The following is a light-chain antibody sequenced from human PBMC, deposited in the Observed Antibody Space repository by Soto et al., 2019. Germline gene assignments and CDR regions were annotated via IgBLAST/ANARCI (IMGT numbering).Light chain of an antibody. CDR2: AAS. J-gene: IGKJ5*01. CDR3: QQYGSSIT. V-gene: IGKV3-20*01. Sequence: EIVLTQSPCTLSLSPGERATLSCRASQSVSSSYLAWYQQKPGQAPRLLIYAASSRATGIPDRFSGSGSGTDFTLTINRLEPEDFAVYYCQQYGSSITFGQGTRLEIK. CDR1: QSVSSSY.